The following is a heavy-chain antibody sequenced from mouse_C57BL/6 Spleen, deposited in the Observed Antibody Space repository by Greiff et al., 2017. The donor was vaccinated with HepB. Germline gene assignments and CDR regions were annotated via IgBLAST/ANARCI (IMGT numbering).Heavy chain of an antibody. D-gene: IGHD1-1*01. Sequence: LVESGAELVKPGASVKISRKASGYAFSSYWMNWVKQRPGKGLEWIGQIYPGDGDTNYNGKFKGKATLTADKSSSTAYMQLSSLTSEDSAVYFCARECYYYGSSNYWGQGTTLTVSS. CDR2: IYPGDGDT. CDR1: GYAFSSYW. V-gene: IGHV1-80*01. CDR3: ARECYYYGSSNY. J-gene: IGHJ2*01.